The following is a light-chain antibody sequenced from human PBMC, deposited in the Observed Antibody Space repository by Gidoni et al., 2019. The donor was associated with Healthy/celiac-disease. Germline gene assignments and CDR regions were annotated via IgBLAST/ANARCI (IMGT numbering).Light chain of an antibody. Sequence: DIQMTQTPSSLSASVGDRVTITCRASQSISSYLHWYQQKPGKAPKLLIYAASSLQSGVPSRFSGGASGTDFTLTISSLQPEDFATYYCQQSYSTPYTFGQGTKLEIK. V-gene: IGKV1-39*01. J-gene: IGKJ2*01. CDR3: QQSYSTPYT. CDR2: AAS. CDR1: QSISSY.